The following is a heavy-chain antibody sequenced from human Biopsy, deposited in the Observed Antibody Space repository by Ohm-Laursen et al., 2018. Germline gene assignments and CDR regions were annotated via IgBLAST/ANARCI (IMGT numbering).Heavy chain of an antibody. V-gene: IGHV3-23*01. D-gene: IGHD4-17*01. Sequence: SLRLSCAASGFTFSSYAMTWFRQAPGKGLKWASTISGNSDIIYDTDSVKGRFTISRDNSKNTLYLQMNSLRADDTAVYYCALAAAQTVTHFDYWGQGTLVTVSS. CDR2: ISGNSDII. CDR1: GFTFSSYA. CDR3: ALAAAQTVTHFDY. J-gene: IGHJ4*02.